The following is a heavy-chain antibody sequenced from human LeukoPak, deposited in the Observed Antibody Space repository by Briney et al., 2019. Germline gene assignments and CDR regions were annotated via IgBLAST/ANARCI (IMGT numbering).Heavy chain of an antibody. V-gene: IGHV3-48*03. D-gene: IGHD1-7*01. Sequence: GGSLRLSCAGSGFTSSQYEMNWVRQAPGKGLEWISYISTSSTTIYYADSVKGRFTISRDDAKNSLYRQMNSLRAEDTAVYYCARDEGSWNYEYWGQGTLVTVSS. CDR1: GFTSSQYE. CDR2: ISTSSTTI. J-gene: IGHJ4*02. CDR3: ARDEGSWNYEY.